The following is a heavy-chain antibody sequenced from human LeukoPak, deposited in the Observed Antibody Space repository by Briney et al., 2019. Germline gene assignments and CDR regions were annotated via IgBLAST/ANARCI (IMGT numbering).Heavy chain of an antibody. J-gene: IGHJ4*02. V-gene: IGHV3-21*01. Sequence: GGSLRLSCAASRFTFSSYSMNWVRQAPGKGLEWVSSISSSGSYIYYADSVKGRFTISRDNAKNSLYLQMNSLRAEDTAVYYCARGTMVRGAEGININFDYWGQGTLVTVSS. D-gene: IGHD3-10*01. CDR2: ISSSGSYI. CDR3: ARGTMVRGAEGININFDY. CDR1: RFTFSSYS.